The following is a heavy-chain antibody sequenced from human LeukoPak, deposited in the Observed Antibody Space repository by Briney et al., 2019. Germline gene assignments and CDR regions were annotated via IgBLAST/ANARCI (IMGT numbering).Heavy chain of an antibody. J-gene: IGHJ4*02. Sequence: AETLSLTCTVSGGSISSSSYYWGWIRQPPGKGLEWIGSIYYSGSTYYNPSLKSHVTISVDTSKNQFSLKPSSVTAADTAVYYCARDAGPMPPYYDYVWGSYRQPFDYWGQGTLVTVSS. CDR1: GGSISSSSYY. D-gene: IGHD3-16*02. CDR3: ARDAGPMPPYYDYVWGSYRQPFDY. V-gene: IGHV4-39*07. CDR2: IYYSGST.